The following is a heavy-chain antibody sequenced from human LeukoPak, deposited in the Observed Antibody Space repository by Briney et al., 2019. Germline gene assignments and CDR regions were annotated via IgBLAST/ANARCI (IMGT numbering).Heavy chain of an antibody. V-gene: IGHV3-30*04. J-gene: IGHJ3*02. CDR2: ISYDGSNK. D-gene: IGHD3-22*01. CDR1: GFTFSTYA. Sequence: GGSLRLSCAASGFTFSTYAMHWVRQAPGKGLEWGAVISYDGSNKYYADSVKGRFTISRDNSKNTLYLQMNSLRAEDTAVYYCARAGYYYDSSGSDAFDIWGQGTMVTVSS. CDR3: ARAGYYYDSSGSDAFDI.